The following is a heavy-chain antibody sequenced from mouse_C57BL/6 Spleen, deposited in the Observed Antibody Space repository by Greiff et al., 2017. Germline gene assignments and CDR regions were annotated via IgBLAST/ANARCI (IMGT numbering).Heavy chain of an antibody. V-gene: IGHV1-50*01. CDR3: AIITTDDYFDY. CDR1: GYTFTSYW. J-gene: IGHJ2*01. CDR2: IDPSDSYT. Sequence: QVQLQQPGAELVKPGASVKLSCKASGYTFTSYWMQWVKQRPGQGLEWIGEIDPSDSYTNYNQKFKGKATLTVDTSSSTAYMQLSSLTSEDSAVYYCAIITTDDYFDYWGQGTTLPVSS. D-gene: IGHD1-1*01.